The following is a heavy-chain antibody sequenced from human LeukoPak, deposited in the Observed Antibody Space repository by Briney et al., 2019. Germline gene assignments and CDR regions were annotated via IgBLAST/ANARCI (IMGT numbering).Heavy chain of an antibody. CDR1: GFTFTNAY. D-gene: IGHD6-25*01. V-gene: IGHV3-15*01. CDR2: IKSKTDGEIT. Sequence: GGSLRLSCEASGFTFTNAYMSWVRQAPGKGLEWVGRIKSKTDGEITEYAAPVNGRFTISRDDSETTVHLQTDSLKTEDTAVYFCTTGPAAAGRDFWGQGTLVTVSS. J-gene: IGHJ4*02. CDR3: TTGPAAAGRDF.